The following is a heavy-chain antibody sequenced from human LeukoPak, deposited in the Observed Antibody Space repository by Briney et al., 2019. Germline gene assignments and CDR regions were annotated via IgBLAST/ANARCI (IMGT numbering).Heavy chain of an antibody. Sequence: SQTLSLTCTVSGGSISSGSYYWSWVRQPPGKGQEGIWNIHHSGSTHYNPSLKSRVTISEDPSNNQLSLKLWFVTAADTAVYYCARVEFMLYYDSSGDHRWYFDSWGLGTLVTVSS. V-gene: IGHV4-30-2*01. CDR2: IHHSGST. D-gene: IGHD3-22*01. CDR1: GGSISSGSYY. J-gene: IGHJ4*02. CDR3: ARVEFMLYYDSSGDHRWYFDS.